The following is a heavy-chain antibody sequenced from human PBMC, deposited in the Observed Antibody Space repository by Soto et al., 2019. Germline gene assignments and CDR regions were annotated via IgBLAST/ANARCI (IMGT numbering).Heavy chain of an antibody. V-gene: IGHV3-7*03. CDR2: IRQDGSEE. D-gene: IGHD1-1*01. Sequence: GGSLRLCCAASGFDFSSYWMTWVRQAPGKGLQWVAIIRQDGSEEKYVDSVRGRFTISRDNAKNLVYLQMNSLRAEDTAVYYCMTTTRGGPFDYWGRGTLVTVSS. J-gene: IGHJ4*02. CDR1: GFDFSSYW. CDR3: MTTTRGGPFDY.